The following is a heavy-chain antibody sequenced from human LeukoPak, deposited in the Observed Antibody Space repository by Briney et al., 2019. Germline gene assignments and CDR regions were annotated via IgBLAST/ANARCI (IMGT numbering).Heavy chain of an antibody. J-gene: IGHJ4*02. D-gene: IGHD3-22*01. Sequence: SETLSLTCTVSGASISSYYWSWIRQPPGKGLEWIGYISYSGSPNYNPSLKSRVTISADTSKNQFSLKLSSVTAADTAVYYCARLVYYYDSSAYYFDYWGQGTLVTVSS. CDR2: ISYSGSP. CDR3: ARLVYYYDSSAYYFDY. CDR1: GASISSYY. V-gene: IGHV4-59*08.